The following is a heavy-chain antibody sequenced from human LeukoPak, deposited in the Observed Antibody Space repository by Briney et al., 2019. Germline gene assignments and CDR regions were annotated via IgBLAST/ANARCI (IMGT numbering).Heavy chain of an antibody. V-gene: IGHV3-48*02. D-gene: IGHD7-27*01. Sequence: GGSLRLSCAASGFTFSSYSMNWVRQAPGKGLEWVSYISSSSSTIYYADSVKGRFTISRDNAKNSLYLQTNSLRDEDTAVYYCARELLTGDFDYWGQGTLVTVSS. CDR1: GFTFSSYS. CDR3: ARELLTGDFDY. J-gene: IGHJ4*02. CDR2: ISSSSSTI.